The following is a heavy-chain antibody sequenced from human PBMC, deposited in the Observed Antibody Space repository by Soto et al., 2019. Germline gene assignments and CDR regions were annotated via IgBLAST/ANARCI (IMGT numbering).Heavy chain of an antibody. V-gene: IGHV1-18*01. CDR3: ARGVFSDYGMDV. CDR1: GYTFTNYG. J-gene: IGHJ6*02. D-gene: IGHD3-10*01. CDR2: ISGHNNNT. Sequence: QVQLVQSGAEVKKPGASVKVSCKTSGYTFTNYGISWVRQAPGQGLEWMGWISGHNNNTKYTQRLQGRVTMTTDTSTSTAYLELRSLRSDDTAVYYCARGVFSDYGMDVWGQGTTVTVSS.